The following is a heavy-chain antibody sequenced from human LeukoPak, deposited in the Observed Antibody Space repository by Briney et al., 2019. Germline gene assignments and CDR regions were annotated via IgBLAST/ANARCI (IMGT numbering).Heavy chain of an antibody. V-gene: IGHV4-39*07. Sequence: PSETLSLTCTVSGRSISSSRYYWGWIRQPPGKGLEWIESIYYSGSTNYHPSLQSRFTITVHTSNNTFSLKLTYGPAPDPAVYYGARAPYNYDSSGHYLDYWGQGTLVTVSS. D-gene: IGHD3-22*01. J-gene: IGHJ4*02. CDR1: GRSISSSRYY. CDR3: ARAPYNYDSSGHYLDY. CDR2: IYYSGST.